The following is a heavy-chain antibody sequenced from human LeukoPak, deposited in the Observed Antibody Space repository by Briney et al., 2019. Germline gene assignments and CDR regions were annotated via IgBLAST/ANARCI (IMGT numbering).Heavy chain of an antibody. V-gene: IGHV1-58*02. D-gene: IGHD1-26*01. CDR1: GFTFTSSA. CDR3: AAEEVWELPTGYYYYYGMDV. Sequence: SVKVSRKASGFTFTSSAMQWVRQARGQRLEWIGWIVVGSGNTNYAQKFQERVTITRDMSTSTAYMELSSLRSEDTAVYYCAAEEVWELPTGYYYYYGMDVWGQGTTVTVSS. CDR2: IVVGSGNT. J-gene: IGHJ6*02.